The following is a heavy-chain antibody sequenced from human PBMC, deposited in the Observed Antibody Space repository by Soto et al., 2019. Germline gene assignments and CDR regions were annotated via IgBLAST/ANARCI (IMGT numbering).Heavy chain of an antibody. V-gene: IGHV1-46*01. CDR2: INPSGGST. CDR3: ARGETLDYYDSSGYDWFDP. J-gene: IGHJ5*02. CDR1: GYTFTSYY. Sequence: GASVKVSCKASGYTFTSYYMHWVRQAPGQGLEWMGIINPSGGSTSYAQKFQGRVTMTRDTSTSTVYMELSSLRSEDTAVYYCARGETLDYYDSSGYDWFDPWGQGTLVTV. D-gene: IGHD3-22*01.